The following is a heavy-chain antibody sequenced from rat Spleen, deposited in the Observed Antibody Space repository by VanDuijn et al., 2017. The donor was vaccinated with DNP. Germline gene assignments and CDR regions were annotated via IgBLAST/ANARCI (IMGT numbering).Heavy chain of an antibody. D-gene: IGHD1-9*01. V-gene: IGHV5-31*01. CDR3: ATYYGFNSYFFDY. CDR2: ITTSGDST. Sequence: EVQLVESGGDLVQPGRSLKLSCVVSGFTFNNYWMTWIRQVPGKGLEWVASITTSGDSTSSPDSVKGRFTISRDNANGTLYLQMDNLRSEDTATYFCATYYGFNSYFFDYWGQGVMVTVSS. CDR1: GFTFNNYW. J-gene: IGHJ2*01.